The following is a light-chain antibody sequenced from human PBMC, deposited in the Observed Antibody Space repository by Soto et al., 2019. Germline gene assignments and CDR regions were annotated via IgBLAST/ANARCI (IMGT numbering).Light chain of an antibody. CDR3: QQYNNWPPA. CDR2: GAS. Sequence: EIVMAQSPATLSVSPGERATLSCRASQSVSGNLAWYQQKPGQAPRLLIYGASTRATGIPARFSGSGSGTEFTLAISSLQSEDFAVYYCQQYNNWPPAFGQGTKVEIK. V-gene: IGKV3-15*01. CDR1: QSVSGN. J-gene: IGKJ1*01.